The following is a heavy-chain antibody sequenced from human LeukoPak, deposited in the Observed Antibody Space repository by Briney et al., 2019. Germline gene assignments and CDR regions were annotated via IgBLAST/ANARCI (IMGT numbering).Heavy chain of an antibody. V-gene: IGHV4-59*11. CDR3: ARLHCSSSSCLFPVFGYTNWFDP. D-gene: IGHD2-2*01. J-gene: IGHJ5*02. CDR1: DDSISGHF. Sequence: SETLSLTCGLSDDSISGHFWTWIRQPPGKALEWVGYIHSSRGTKYNPSLESRVSLSLDASKNQFSLRLNSVTAADTAVYYCARLHCSSSSCLFPVFGYTNWFDPWGQGTLVTVSS. CDR2: IHSSRGT.